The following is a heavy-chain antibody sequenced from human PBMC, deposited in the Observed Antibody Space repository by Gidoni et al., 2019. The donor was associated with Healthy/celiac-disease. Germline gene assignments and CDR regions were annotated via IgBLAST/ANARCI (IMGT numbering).Heavy chain of an antibody. CDR1: GFTFSSYS. D-gene: IGHD4-17*01. CDR3: AREGYGGNSDESVGAFDI. Sequence: EVQLVESGGGLVKPGGSLRLSCAASGFTFSSYSMNWVRQAPGKGLEWVSSISSSSSYIYYADSVKGRFTISRDNAKNSLYLQMNSLRAEDTAVYYCAREGYGGNSDESVGAFDIWGQGTMVTVSS. J-gene: IGHJ3*02. CDR2: ISSSSSYI. V-gene: IGHV3-21*01.